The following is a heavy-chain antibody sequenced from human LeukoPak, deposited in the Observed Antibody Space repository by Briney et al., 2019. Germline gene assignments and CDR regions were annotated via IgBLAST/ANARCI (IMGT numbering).Heavy chain of an antibody. J-gene: IGHJ4*02. V-gene: IGHV4-34*01. CDR1: GGSLSGYY. Sequence: PSETLSLTCAVYGGSLSGYYWSRIRQPPGKGLEWIGEINHSGSTNYNPSLRSRVTISVDTSKNQFSLKLSSVTAADTAVYYCARESVATRVTNWGQGTLVTVSS. CDR3: ARESVATRVTN. D-gene: IGHD5-12*01. CDR2: INHSGST.